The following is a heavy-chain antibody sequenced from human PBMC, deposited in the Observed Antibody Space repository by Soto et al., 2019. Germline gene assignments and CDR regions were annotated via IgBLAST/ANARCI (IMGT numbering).Heavy chain of an antibody. Sequence: QVQLVQSGAEVKKPGASVKVSCKASGYTFTSYYMHWVRQAPGQGLEWMGIINPSGGSTSYAQKFQGRVTMTRDTSTSTVYMELSSLRSEDSAVYCCARAAGQGDVFDLLGQGTMVTLSS. J-gene: IGHJ3*01. CDR2: INPSGGST. CDR3: ARAAGQGDVFDL. V-gene: IGHV1-46*03. CDR1: GYTFTSYY.